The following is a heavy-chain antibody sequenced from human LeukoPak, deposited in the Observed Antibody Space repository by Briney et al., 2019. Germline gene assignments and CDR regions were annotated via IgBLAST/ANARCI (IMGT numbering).Heavy chain of an antibody. CDR1: GFTFSSYE. D-gene: IGHD5-18*01. V-gene: IGHV3-48*03. CDR2: ISSSGSTI. J-gene: IGHJ4*02. Sequence: GGSLRLSCAASGFTFSSYEMNWVRQAPGKGLEWVSYISSSGSTIYYADSVKGRFTISRDNAKNSLYLQMNSLRAEDTAVYYCARDGKYSYGYGSYCFDYWGQGTLVTVSS. CDR3: ARDGKYSYGYGSYCFDY.